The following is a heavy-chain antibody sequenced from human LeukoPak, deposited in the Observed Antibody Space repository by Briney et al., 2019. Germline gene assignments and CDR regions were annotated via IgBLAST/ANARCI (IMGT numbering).Heavy chain of an antibody. CDR2: IYYSGST. V-gene: IGHV4-59*01. CDR3: ARAGSSSWYNWFDP. D-gene: IGHD6-13*01. CDR1: GGSISSYY. J-gene: IGHJ5*02. Sequence: SETLSLTCTVSGGSISSYYWSWIRQPPGKGLEWIGYIYYSGSTNYNPSLKSRVTISVDTSKNQFSLKLSSVTAADTAVYYCARAGSSSWYNWFDPWGQGTLVTVSS.